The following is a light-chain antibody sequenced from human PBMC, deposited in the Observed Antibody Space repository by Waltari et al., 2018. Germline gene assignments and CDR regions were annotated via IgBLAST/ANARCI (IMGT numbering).Light chain of an antibody. Sequence: EIVLTQSPGTLSLSPGERATLSCRASQSVSRYLAWDQQKPGQAPRLLIYAASTRATGIPDRFSGSGSGTDVSLSISRLEPEDFAVYFCQHHVRLPATFGQGTKVEIK. J-gene: IGKJ1*01. CDR1: QSVSRY. CDR3: QHHVRLPAT. CDR2: AAS. V-gene: IGKV3-20*01.